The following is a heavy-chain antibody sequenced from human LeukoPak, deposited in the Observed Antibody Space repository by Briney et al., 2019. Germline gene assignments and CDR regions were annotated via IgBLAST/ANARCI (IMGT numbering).Heavy chain of an antibody. D-gene: IGHD3-22*01. CDR2: IYSGGGT. Sequence: GGSLRLSCAASGFTVSSNYMSWVRQAPGKGLEWVSVIYSGGGTYYADSVKGRFTISRDNSKNTLYLQMNSLRAEDMAVYYCARLDYYDSSGAFDIWGQGTMVTVSS. V-gene: IGHV3-66*01. CDR1: GFTVSSNY. CDR3: ARLDYYDSSGAFDI. J-gene: IGHJ3*02.